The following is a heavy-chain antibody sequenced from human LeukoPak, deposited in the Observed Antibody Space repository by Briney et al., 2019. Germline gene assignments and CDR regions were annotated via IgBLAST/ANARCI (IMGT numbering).Heavy chain of an antibody. CDR3: ARDSSSWNSFDY. CDR2: IYSGGIT. J-gene: IGHJ4*02. Sequence: GGSLRLSCAASGFTVSSNYMNWVRQAPGKGLEWVSVIYSGGITYYADSVKGRFTISRDNSKNTLYLQMNSLRAEDTAVYYCARDSSSWNSFDYWGQGTLVTVSS. V-gene: IGHV3-53*01. D-gene: IGHD6-13*01. CDR1: GFTVSSNY.